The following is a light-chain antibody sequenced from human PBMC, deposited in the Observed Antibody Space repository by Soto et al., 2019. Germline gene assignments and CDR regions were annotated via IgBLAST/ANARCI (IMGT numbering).Light chain of an antibody. J-gene: IGKJ1*01. CDR2: GAS. V-gene: IGKV3-20*01. CDR3: QQYGISGT. CDR1: QSVSNNY. Sequence: IVLSQSPATLSVSPGERATLFCRASQSVSNNYLAWYQQKPGQAPRLLIYGASNRATGIPDRFSGSGSGTDFTLTISRLEPEDFAVYYCQQYGISGTFGQGTKVDIK.